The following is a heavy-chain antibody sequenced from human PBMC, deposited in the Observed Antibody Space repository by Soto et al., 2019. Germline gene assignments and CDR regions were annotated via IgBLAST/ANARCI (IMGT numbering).Heavy chain of an antibody. V-gene: IGHV3-33*01. CDR2: IWYDGSNK. Sequence: QVQLVESGGGVVQPGRSLRLSCAASGFTFSSYGMHWVRQAPGKGLEWVAVIWYDGSNKYYADSVKGRFTISRDNSKNTLYLQMNSMRAEDTAVYYCARDDGGTWSYYYYYGMDVWGQGTTVTVSS. CDR1: GFTFSSYG. D-gene: IGHD1-1*01. CDR3: ARDDGGTWSYYYYYGMDV. J-gene: IGHJ6*02.